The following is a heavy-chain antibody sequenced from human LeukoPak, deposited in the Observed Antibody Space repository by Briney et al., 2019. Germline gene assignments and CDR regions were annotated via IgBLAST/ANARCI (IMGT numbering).Heavy chain of an antibody. J-gene: IGHJ4*02. V-gene: IGHV4-4*02. CDR3: ARVGYDFWSGSHY. D-gene: IGHD3-3*01. CDR2: IYHSGST. CDR1: GGSISSSNW. Sequence: SETLSLTCAVSGGSISSSNWWSWVRQPPGKGLEWIGEIYHSGSTYYNPSLKSRVTISVDRSKNQFSLKLSSVTAADTAVYYCARVGYDFWSGSHYWGQGTLVTVSS.